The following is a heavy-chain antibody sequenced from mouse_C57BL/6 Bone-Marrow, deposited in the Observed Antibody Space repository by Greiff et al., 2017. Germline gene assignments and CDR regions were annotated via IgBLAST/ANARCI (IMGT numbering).Heavy chain of an antibody. V-gene: IGHV1-82*01. J-gene: IGHJ3*01. CDR2: IYPGAGDT. Sequence: QVQLQQSGPELVKPGASVKISCKASGYAFSSSWMNWVKQRPGKGLEWIGRIYPGAGDTNSNGKFKGKATLTADKSSSTAYMQLSSLTSEDSAVYFCASPTGTDFAYWRQGTLVTVS. CDR3: ASPTGTDFAY. CDR1: GYAFSSSW. D-gene: IGHD4-1*02.